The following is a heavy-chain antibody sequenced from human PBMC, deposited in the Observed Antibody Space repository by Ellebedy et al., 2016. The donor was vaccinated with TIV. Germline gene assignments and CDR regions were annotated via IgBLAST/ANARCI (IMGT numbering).Heavy chain of an antibody. Sequence: SQTLSLTXXIFGDSVSSNSAAWNWIRQSPSRGLEWLGRTYYRSKWYNDYAVSVKSRITINPDTSKNQFSLQLNSVTPEDTAVYYCARDGAMGPFADSWYFDLWGRGTLVTVSS. J-gene: IGHJ2*01. V-gene: IGHV6-1*01. CDR2: TYYRSKWYN. CDR3: ARDGAMGPFADSWYFDL. CDR1: GDSVSSNSAA. D-gene: IGHD1-26*01.